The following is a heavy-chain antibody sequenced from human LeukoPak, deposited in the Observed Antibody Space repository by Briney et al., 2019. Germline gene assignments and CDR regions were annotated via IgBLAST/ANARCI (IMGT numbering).Heavy chain of an antibody. Sequence: GRSLRLSCAASGFTFSSYAMHWVRQAPGKGLEWVAVISYDGSNKYYADSVKGRFTISRDNSKNTLYLQMNSLRAEDTAVYYCARVVAARPSPDYWGRGTLVTVSS. CDR2: ISYDGSNK. V-gene: IGHV3-30*01. J-gene: IGHJ4*02. D-gene: IGHD6-6*01. CDR3: ARVVAARPSPDY. CDR1: GFTFSSYA.